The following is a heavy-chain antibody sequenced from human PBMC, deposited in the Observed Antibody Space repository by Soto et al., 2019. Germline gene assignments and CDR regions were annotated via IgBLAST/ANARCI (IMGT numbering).Heavy chain of an antibody. CDR3: AADTAFDS. V-gene: IGHV3-23*01. Sequence: PGGSLRLSCAASGFTFSSYAISWVRQAPGKGLEWVSAISGSGGSTYYAGSVEGRLTTSRNTSKKTPYLQMTRLRADDTAVYCCAADTAFDSWGQGTLVTVSS. CDR2: ISGSGGST. CDR1: GFTFSSYA. D-gene: IGHD5-18*01. J-gene: IGHJ4*02.